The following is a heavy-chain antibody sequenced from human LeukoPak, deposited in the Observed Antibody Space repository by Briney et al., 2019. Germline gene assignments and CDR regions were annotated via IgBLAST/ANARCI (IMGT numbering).Heavy chain of an antibody. Sequence: SETLSLTCTVSGGSICSYYWSWIRQPPGKGLEWIGYIFYSGSTNYNPSLKSRVTISVDTSKNQFSLKLSSVTAADTAVYYCARVSPSDSSGYYYPDYYYGMDVWGQGTTVTVSS. CDR1: GGSICSYY. D-gene: IGHD3-22*01. CDR3: ARVSPSDSSGYYYPDYYYGMDV. V-gene: IGHV4-59*01. CDR2: IFYSGST. J-gene: IGHJ6*02.